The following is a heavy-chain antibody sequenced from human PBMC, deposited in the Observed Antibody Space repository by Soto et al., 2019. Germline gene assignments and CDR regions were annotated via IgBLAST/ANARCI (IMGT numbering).Heavy chain of an antibody. J-gene: IGHJ3*02. V-gene: IGHV3-13*01. Sequence: EVQLVESGGGLVQAGGSLRLSCAASGFTFSFYDMHWVRQAIGKGLEWVSVIGTAGHAYYAGSVKGRFTITRANAKKSLYLQMNSLRDGDTAVYYCARGGGFGEQYSDAFDIWGQGTMVTVSS. CDR2: IGTAGHA. CDR3: ARGGGFGEQYSDAFDI. D-gene: IGHD3-10*01. CDR1: GFTFSFYD.